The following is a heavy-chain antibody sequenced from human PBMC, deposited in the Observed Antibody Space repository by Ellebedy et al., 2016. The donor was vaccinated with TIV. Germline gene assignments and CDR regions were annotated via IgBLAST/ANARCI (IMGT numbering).Heavy chain of an antibody. CDR3: ASQHGSAWMEYYFDY. V-gene: IGHV3-53*01. Sequence: PGGSLRLSCAASGFTVSSNYMSWVRQAPGQGLEWVSVIYTGGSTYYPDSVKGRFTISRDSSKNTLYLQMNSLRADDTAVYYCASQHGSAWMEYYFDYWGQGTLVTVSS. CDR1: GFTVSSNY. D-gene: IGHD2-15*01. CDR2: IYTGGST. J-gene: IGHJ4*02.